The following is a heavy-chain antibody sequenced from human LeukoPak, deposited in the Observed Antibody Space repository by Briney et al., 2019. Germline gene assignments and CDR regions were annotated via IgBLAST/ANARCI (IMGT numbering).Heavy chain of an antibody. CDR3: AWGGMAAFDS. J-gene: IGHJ4*02. CDR2: INSDGSST. CDR1: GFTFGTYW. D-gene: IGHD3-16*01. V-gene: IGHV3-74*01. Sequence: PGGSLRLSCAASGFTFGTYWMHWVRQAPGKGLMWVADINSDGSSTRYADSVKGRFTISRDNAKNTLYLQMNSLTAEDTAVYYCAWGGMAAFDSWGQGTLVTASS.